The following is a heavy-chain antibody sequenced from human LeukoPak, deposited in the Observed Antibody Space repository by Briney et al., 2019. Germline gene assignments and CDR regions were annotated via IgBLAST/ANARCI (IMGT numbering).Heavy chain of an antibody. D-gene: IGHD5-12*01. CDR1: GGSISSYY. V-gene: IGHV4-59*01. J-gene: IGHJ4*02. CDR2: IYYSGST. CDR3: ARVEGGYDLGLFDY. Sequence: PSETLSLTCTVSGGSISSYYWSWIRQPPGKGLEWIGYIYYSGSTNYNPSLKSRVTISVDTSKNQFSLKLSSVTAADTAVYYCARVEGGYDLGLFDYWGQGTLVTVSS.